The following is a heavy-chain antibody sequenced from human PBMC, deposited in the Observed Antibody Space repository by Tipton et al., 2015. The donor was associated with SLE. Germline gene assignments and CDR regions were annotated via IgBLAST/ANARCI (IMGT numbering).Heavy chain of an antibody. CDR3: ARSPLEFYDFWNGYFDF. D-gene: IGHD3-3*01. CDR1: GGSISSYY. CDR2: ASYSGRP. J-gene: IGHJ4*02. Sequence: LRLSCTVSGGSISSYYWSWIRQPPGKGLEWIGDASYSGRPNFNPSLKSRVTVSVDTSKNQFSLNLSSVTAADTAVYYCARSPLEFYDFWNGYFDFWGQGTLVTASS. V-gene: IGHV4-59*01.